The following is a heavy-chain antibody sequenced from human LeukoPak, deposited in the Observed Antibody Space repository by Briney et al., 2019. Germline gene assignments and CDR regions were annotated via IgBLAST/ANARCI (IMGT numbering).Heavy chain of an antibody. Sequence: GGSLRLSCAASGFTFSSNWMHWVRQGPGKGLVWVSRINSDGSITNYADSVKGRFIISRDDAKNTLYLQMNSLRGDDTAVYYCARDIPLRLDPWGQGTLVTVSS. CDR3: ARDIPLRLDP. CDR1: GFTFSSNW. CDR2: INSDGSIT. D-gene: IGHD2-2*02. J-gene: IGHJ5*02. V-gene: IGHV3-74*01.